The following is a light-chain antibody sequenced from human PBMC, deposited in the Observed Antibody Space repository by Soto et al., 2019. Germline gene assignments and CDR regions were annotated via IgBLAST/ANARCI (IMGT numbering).Light chain of an antibody. CDR1: QSISSY. J-gene: IGKJ3*01. CDR3: QQSHSVPRT. CDR2: AAS. V-gene: IGKV1-39*01. Sequence: DIQMTQSPSSLSASVGDRVTITCRASQSISSYLSWYQQKPGKAPKVLISAASSLQSGVPSRFSGSGSGTDFTLTISSLQPEDFATYYCQQSHSVPRTFGPGTKVDIK.